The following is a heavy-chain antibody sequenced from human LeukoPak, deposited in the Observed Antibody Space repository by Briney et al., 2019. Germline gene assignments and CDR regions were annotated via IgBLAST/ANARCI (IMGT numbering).Heavy chain of an antibody. D-gene: IGHD2-15*01. CDR1: GFTFSSDG. CDR3: AKDGAVVVAAGLDY. CDR2: ISYDGSKK. J-gene: IGHJ4*02. Sequence: GGSLRLSCAASGFTFSSDGMHWGGEAPGKGREGGAVISYDGSKKYYADSVKGGFTISRDNSKNTLYLQMNRLRAEDTAVYYCAKDGAVVVAAGLDYWGQGTLVTVSS. V-gene: IGHV3-30*18.